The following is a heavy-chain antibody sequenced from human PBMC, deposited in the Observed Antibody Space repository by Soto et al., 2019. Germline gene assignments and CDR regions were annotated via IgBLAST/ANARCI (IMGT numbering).Heavy chain of an antibody. V-gene: IGHV2-5*02. CDR1: GFSLSTSGVG. J-gene: IGHJ5*02. Sequence: SGPTLVNPTQTLTLTCTFSGFSLSTSGVGVGWIRQPPGKALEWLALIYWDDDKRYSPALKSRLTSTKDTSKNQVVLTMTNMDPVHTATYYCAPRGFLGYCSSTSCRGEFNCFDPWGQGILVTVSS. CDR3: APRGFLGYCSSTSCRGEFNCFDP. CDR2: IYWDDDK. D-gene: IGHD2-2*01.